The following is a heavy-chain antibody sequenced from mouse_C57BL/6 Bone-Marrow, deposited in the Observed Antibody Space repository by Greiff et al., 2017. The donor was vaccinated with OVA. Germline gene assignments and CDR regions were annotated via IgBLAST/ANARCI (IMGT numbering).Heavy chain of an antibody. CDR2: IDPSDSYT. J-gene: IGHJ4*01. CDR3: GRGGYYGSRREAMDY. CDR1: GYTFTSYW. V-gene: IGHV1-50*01. D-gene: IGHD1-1*01. Sequence: VQLQQSGAELVKPGASVKLSCKASGYTFTSYWMQWVKQRPGQGLEWIGEIDPSDSYTNYNQKFKGKATLTVDTSSSTAYMQLSSLTSEDSAVYYCGRGGYYGSRREAMDYWGQGTSVTVSS.